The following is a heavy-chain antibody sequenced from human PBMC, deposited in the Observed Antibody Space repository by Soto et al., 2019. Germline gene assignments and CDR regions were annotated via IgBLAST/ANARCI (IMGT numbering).Heavy chain of an antibody. CDR2: ISGSGGST. CDR1: GVTFSSYG. J-gene: IGHJ3*02. V-gene: IGHV3-23*01. CDR3: AKDPPAYYDYIWGSYGRDAFDI. D-gene: IGHD3-16*01. Sequence: PGGSLRLSCAASGVTFSSYGMSWVRQAPGKGLEWVSAISGSGGSTYYADSVKGRFTISRDNSKNTLYLQMNSLRAEDTAVYYCAKDPPAYYDYIWGSYGRDAFDIWGQGTMVTVSS.